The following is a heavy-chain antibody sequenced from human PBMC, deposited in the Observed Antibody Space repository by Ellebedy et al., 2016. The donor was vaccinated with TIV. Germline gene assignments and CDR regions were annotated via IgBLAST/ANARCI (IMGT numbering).Heavy chain of an antibody. D-gene: IGHD3-22*01. J-gene: IGHJ2*01. V-gene: IGHV4-39*01. CDR3: TRHFPTITMILYWYFDL. CDR2: IYYSGST. Sequence: SETLSLXXTVSGGSISSSSYYWGWIRQPPGKGLEWIGSIYYSGSTYYNPSLKSRVTISVDTSKNQFSLKLSSVTAADTAVYYCTRHFPTITMILYWYFDLWGRGTLVTVSS. CDR1: GGSISSSSYY.